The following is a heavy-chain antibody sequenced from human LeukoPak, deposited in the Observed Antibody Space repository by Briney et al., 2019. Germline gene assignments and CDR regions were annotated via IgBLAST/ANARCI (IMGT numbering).Heavy chain of an antibody. CDR2: ISSSSSYI. Sequence: GGSLRLSCAASGFTFSSYSMNWVRQAPGKGLEWVSSISSSSSYIYCADSVKGRFTISRDNAKNSLYLQMNSLRAEDTAVYYCARDLAYYYYDSSGYGDYWGQGTLVTVSS. CDR3: ARDLAYYYYDSSGYGDY. CDR1: GFTFSSYS. V-gene: IGHV3-21*01. D-gene: IGHD3-22*01. J-gene: IGHJ4*02.